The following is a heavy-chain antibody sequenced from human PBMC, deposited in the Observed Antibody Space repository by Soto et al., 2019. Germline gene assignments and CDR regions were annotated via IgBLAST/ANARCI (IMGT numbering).Heavy chain of an antibody. CDR2: ISSDGSNK. D-gene: IGHD5-18*01. J-gene: IGHJ4*02. Sequence: QVQLVESGGGVVQPGRSLRLSCAASGFTFSNYGMHWVRQAPGKGLEWVALISSDGSNKYYADSVKGRFTISRDNSKNTLYLQMNSLRAEDTAVYYCAKAGYTYGSADFWGQVTLVTVSS. CDR3: AKAGYTYGSADF. CDR1: GFTFSNYG. V-gene: IGHV3-30*18.